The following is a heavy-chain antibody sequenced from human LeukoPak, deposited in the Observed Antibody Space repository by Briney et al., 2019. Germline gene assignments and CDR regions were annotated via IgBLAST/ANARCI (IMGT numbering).Heavy chain of an antibody. CDR3: AKTLYCTATSCSGYFGY. CDR1: GFTFSSYW. Sequence: GGSLRLSCAASGFTFSSYWMSWVRQAPGKGLEWVANIKQDGSDKYYVGSVKGRFTISRDNAKNSLYLQMNSLRAEDTAVYYCAKTLYCTATSCSGYFGYWGQGTLVTVSS. D-gene: IGHD2-2*01. J-gene: IGHJ4*02. V-gene: IGHV3-7*01. CDR2: IKQDGSDK.